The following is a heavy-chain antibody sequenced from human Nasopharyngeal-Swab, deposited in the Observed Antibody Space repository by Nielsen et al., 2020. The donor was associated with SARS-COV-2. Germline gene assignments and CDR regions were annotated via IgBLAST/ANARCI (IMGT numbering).Heavy chain of an antibody. CDR3: AKDNGSGWYEFDY. D-gene: IGHD6-19*01. J-gene: IGHJ4*02. Sequence: SLKISCAAPGFTFDDYAMHWVRQAPGKGLEWVSGISWNSGSTGYADSVKGRFTISRDNAKNSLYLQMNSLRAEDTALYYCAKDNGSGWYEFDYWGQGTLVTVSS. V-gene: IGHV3-9*01. CDR1: GFTFDDYA. CDR2: ISWNSGST.